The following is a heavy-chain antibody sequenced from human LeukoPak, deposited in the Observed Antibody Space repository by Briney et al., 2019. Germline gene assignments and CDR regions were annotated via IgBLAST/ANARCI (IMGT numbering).Heavy chain of an antibody. CDR2: ISSSSSTI. CDR1: EFTFSSYS. D-gene: IGHD1-14*01. J-gene: IGHJ4*02. CDR3: ARDGYNWNHDY. V-gene: IGHV3-48*04. Sequence: PGGSLRLSCAASEFTFSSYSMNWVRQAPGEGLEWISYISSSSSTIYYADSVKGRFTISRDNAKNSLYLQMNSLRAEDTAVYYCARDGYNWNHDYWGQGTLVTVSS.